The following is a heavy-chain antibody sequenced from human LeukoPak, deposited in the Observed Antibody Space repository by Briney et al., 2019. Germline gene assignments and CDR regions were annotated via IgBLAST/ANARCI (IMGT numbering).Heavy chain of an antibody. D-gene: IGHD3-10*01. J-gene: IGHJ6*02. V-gene: IGHV5-51*01. CDR2: IYPGDSDT. CDR1: GYSFTSYW. CDR3: ARQRDYFGSGSYYNDDYYGMDV. Sequence: GESLKFSCKGSGYSFTSYWIGWVRQMPGKGLEWMGIIYPGDSDTRYSPSFQGQVIISADTSISTAYLQWSSLKASDTAMYYCARQRDYFGSGSYYNDDYYGMDVWGQGTSVTVSS.